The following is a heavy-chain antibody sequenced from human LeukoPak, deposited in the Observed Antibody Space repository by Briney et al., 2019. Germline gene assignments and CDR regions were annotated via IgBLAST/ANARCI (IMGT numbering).Heavy chain of an antibody. D-gene: IGHD3-10*01. CDR1: GGSISSGSYY. CDR3: ARRFYGSGSYYDL. CDR2: IYTSGST. Sequence: SETLSLTCTVSGGSISSGSYYWSWIRQLAGKGLEWVGRIYTSGSTNYNPSLKSRVTISVDTSKNQFSLKLSSVTAADTAVYYCARRFYGSGSYYDLWGQGTLVTVSS. J-gene: IGHJ5*02. V-gene: IGHV4-61*02.